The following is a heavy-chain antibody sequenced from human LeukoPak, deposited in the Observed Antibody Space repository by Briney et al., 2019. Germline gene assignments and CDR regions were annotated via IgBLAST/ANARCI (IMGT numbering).Heavy chain of an antibody. V-gene: IGHV3-7*01. D-gene: IGHD5-18*01. Sequence: ETLSLTCTVSGGSISSSIYYWGWIRQPPGKGLEWVANIKLDGSETYYVDSVKGRFTISRDNAKNSLYLQMNSLRAEDTAVYYCARDGYSFGYWGQGTLVTVSS. CDR1: GGSISSSIYY. CDR2: IKLDGSET. J-gene: IGHJ4*02. CDR3: ARDGYSFGY.